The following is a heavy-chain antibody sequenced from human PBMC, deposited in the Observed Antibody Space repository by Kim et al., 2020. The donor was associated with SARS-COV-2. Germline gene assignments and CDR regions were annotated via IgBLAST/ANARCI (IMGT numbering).Heavy chain of an antibody. J-gene: IGHJ4*02. CDR2: NK. V-gene: IGHV3-30-3*01. D-gene: IGHD1-26*01. Sequence: NKYYADYVKGRFTISRDNSKNTLYLQMNSLRAEDTAVYYCARDSGSYPDYWGQGTLVTVSS. CDR3: ARDSGSYPDY.